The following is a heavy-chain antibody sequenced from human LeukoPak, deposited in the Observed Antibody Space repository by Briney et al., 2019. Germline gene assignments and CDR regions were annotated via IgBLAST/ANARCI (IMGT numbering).Heavy chain of an antibody. CDR2: IWYDGSNK. D-gene: IGHD3-22*01. V-gene: IGHV3-33*01. J-gene: IGHJ4*02. CDR3: ARDYYYDSSGYWDYYFDY. CDR1: GFTFSRFG. Sequence: GRSLRLSCAASGFTFSRFGMHWVRQAPGKGLECVAVIWYDGSNKYYADSVKGRFTISRDNSKNTLYLEMNSLRAEDTAVYYCARDYYYDSSGYWDYYFDYWGQGTLVSVSS.